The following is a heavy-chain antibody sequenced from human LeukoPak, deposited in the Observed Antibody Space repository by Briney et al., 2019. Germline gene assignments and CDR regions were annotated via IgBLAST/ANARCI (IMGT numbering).Heavy chain of an antibody. D-gene: IGHD3-10*01. CDR3: VKVAKYYYGSETYYFFEH. CDR2: INQDGTEK. J-gene: IGHJ4*02. V-gene: IGHV3-7*01. CDR1: GFMFSTYE. Sequence: PGGSLRLSCAASGFMFSTYEMNWVRQLPGKGLEWVANINQDGTEKYYVDSVKGRFTISRDNAKNSLYLQMNSLRVEDTAIYYCVKVAKYYYGSETYYFFEHWGQGTPVTASS.